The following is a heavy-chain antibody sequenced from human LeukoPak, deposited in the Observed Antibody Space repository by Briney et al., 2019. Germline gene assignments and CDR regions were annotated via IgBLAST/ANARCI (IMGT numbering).Heavy chain of an antibody. CDR3: AKDPTWGLYY. Sequence: GGSLRLSCAASGFTFSTYGMSWVRQAPGKGLEWVSPIRGGGGNTYYADSVKGRFTISRGNAKNTLYLQMNSLRAEDTALYYCAKDPTWGLYYCVQGTLVTVSS. V-gene: IGHV3-23*01. CDR2: IRGGGGNT. CDR1: GFTFSTYG. D-gene: IGHD7-27*01. J-gene: IGHJ4*02.